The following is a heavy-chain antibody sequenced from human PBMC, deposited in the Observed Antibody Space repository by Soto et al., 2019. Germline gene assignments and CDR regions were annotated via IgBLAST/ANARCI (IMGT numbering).Heavy chain of an antibody. J-gene: IGHJ5*02. Sequence: QVQLVQSGAEVKKPGSSVKVSCKTSGGTFGSYVISWVRQAPGPGREWMGGIIPMIRTANYAQKFQGRVTITADESTRIVYMQLRRLRSEDTAVYYCAGEGDAGIAAAGTGWFDRWGQGTLVTVSS. CDR2: IIPMIRTA. CDR1: GGTFGSYV. D-gene: IGHD6-13*01. CDR3: AGEGDAGIAAAGTGWFDR. V-gene: IGHV1-69*12.